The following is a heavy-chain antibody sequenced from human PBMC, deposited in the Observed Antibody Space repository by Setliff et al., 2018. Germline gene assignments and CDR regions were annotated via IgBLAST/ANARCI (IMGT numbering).Heavy chain of an antibody. Sequence: PGESLKISCQGLGYDFFGYWIAWVRQVPGKGPEWVGLIYPGDSDTRYSPSFQGRVTIAVDRSRVTAYLQWDSLKASDAATYYCARLAVRNTVYYHFTDVWGKGTSVTVSS. CDR3: ARLAVRNTVYYHFTDV. J-gene: IGHJ6*03. D-gene: IGHD2-2*02. V-gene: IGHV5-51*01. CDR2: IYPGDSDT. CDR1: GYDFFGYW.